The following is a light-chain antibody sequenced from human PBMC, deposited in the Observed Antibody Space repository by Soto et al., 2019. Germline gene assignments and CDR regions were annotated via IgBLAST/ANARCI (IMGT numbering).Light chain of an antibody. Sequence: EIVLTQSPGTLSLSPGERGTLSCRASQSVSSNNLAWYQQRPGRAPRLLIYGASTRATGIPARFSGSGSGTEFTLTISSLQSEDFAVYYCQQYNNWPPITFGQGTRLEIK. CDR1: QSVSSN. CDR2: GAS. V-gene: IGKV3-15*01. J-gene: IGKJ5*01. CDR3: QQYNNWPPIT.